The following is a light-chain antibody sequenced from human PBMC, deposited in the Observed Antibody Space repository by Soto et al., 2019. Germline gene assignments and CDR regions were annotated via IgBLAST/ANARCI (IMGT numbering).Light chain of an antibody. V-gene: IGLV2-14*01. Sequence: QSVLTQPASVSGSSGQSITISCTGTSSDVGGYNYVSWYQQHPGKAPKLMIYEVRNRPSGVSNRFSGSKSGTTASLTISGLQAEDEADYYCSSYTGSSTHVVFGGGTKLTVL. CDR1: SSDVGGYNY. CDR3: SSYTGSSTHVV. J-gene: IGLJ2*01. CDR2: EVR.